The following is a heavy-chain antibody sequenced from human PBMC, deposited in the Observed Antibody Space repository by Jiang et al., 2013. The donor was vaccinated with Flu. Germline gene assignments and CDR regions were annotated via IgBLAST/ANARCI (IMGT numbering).Heavy chain of an antibody. Sequence: EVKKPGSSVKVSCKASGGTFSSYAISWVRQAPGQGLEWMGGIIPIFGTANYAQKFQGRVTITADESTSTAYMELSSLRSEDTAVYYCATIETPTTVVRKTDYWGQGTLVTVSS. CDR3: ATIETPTTVVRKTDY. CDR1: GGTFSSYA. D-gene: IGHD4-23*01. V-gene: IGHV1-69*01. J-gene: IGHJ4*02. CDR2: IIPIFGTA.